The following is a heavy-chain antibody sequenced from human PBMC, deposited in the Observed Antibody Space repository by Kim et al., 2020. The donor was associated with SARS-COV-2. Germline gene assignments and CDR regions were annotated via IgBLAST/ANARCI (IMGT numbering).Heavy chain of an antibody. CDR1: GYTFTSYA. J-gene: IGHJ4*01. D-gene: IGHD2-15*01. Sequence: ASVKVSCKASGYTFTSYAMHWVRQAPGQRLEWMGWTNAGNGNTKYSQKFQGRVTITRDTSASTAYMELSSLRSEDTAVYYFARAGSSIGVVVVVNRCFDY. V-gene: IGHV1-3*01. CDR3: ARAGSSIGVVVVVNRCFDY. CDR2: TNAGNGNT.